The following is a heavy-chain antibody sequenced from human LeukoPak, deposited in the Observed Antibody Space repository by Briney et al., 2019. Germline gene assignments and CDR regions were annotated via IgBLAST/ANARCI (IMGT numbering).Heavy chain of an antibody. CDR1: GGPISTYY. D-gene: IGHD6-19*01. Sequence: SETLSLTCTVSGGPISTYYWNWIRQPAGKGLEWIGRIYTSGNTNYNPSLKSRVTISVDTSKNQFSLRLSSVTAADTAVYYYAREPSGWASRFDYWGQGTLVTVSS. J-gene: IGHJ4*02. CDR3: AREPSGWASRFDY. CDR2: IYTSGNT. V-gene: IGHV4-4*07.